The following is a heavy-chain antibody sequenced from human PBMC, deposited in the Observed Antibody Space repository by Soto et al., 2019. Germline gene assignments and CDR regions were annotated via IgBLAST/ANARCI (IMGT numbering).Heavy chain of an antibody. Sequence: ASVKVSCKASGYTFTSYDINWVRQATGQGLEWMGWMNPNSGNTGYAQKFQGRVTMTRNTSISTAYKELSSRRSEDTAVYYCAGGYGGNYYYYYMDVWGKGTTVTVSS. V-gene: IGHV1-8*01. CDR2: MNPNSGNT. J-gene: IGHJ6*03. D-gene: IGHD3-16*01. CDR1: GYTFTSYD. CDR3: AGGYGGNYYYYYMDV.